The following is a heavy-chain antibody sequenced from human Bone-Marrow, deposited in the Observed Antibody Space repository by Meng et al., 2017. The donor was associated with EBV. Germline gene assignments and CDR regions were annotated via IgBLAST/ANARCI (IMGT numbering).Heavy chain of an antibody. CDR2: VNPTTGDS. CDR1: GYTFIVSY. V-gene: IGHV1-2*06. CDR3: AVLLSTPLAFDS. Sequence: QGRLVQSGAEVRKPGASLKVSCKTSGYTFIVSYIHWVRQAPGQGLEWMGRVNPTTGDSNYAQKFQGRVTMTRDNSINTAYMELASLTSDDTAMFYCAVLLSTPLAFDSWGQGTLVTVSS. D-gene: IGHD5/OR15-5a*01. J-gene: IGHJ4*02.